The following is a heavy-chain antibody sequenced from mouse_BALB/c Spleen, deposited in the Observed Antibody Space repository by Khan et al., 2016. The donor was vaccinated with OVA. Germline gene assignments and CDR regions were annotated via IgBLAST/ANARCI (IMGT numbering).Heavy chain of an antibody. CDR1: GYTFTNYG. V-gene: IGHV9-3-1*01. Sequence: QIQLVQSGPELKKPGETVKISCKAPGYTFTNYGMNWVKQAPGKGLKWMGWINTYTGEPTYADDFKGRFAFSLETSASTAYLQINNLKNEDTATYFCARSNGNYWFAYWGQGTLVTVSA. D-gene: IGHD2-1*01. J-gene: IGHJ3*01. CDR2: INTYTGEP. CDR3: ARSNGNYWFAY.